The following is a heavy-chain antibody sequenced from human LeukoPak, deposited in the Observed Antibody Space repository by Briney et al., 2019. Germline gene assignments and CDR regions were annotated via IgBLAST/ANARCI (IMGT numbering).Heavy chain of an antibody. D-gene: IGHD5-18*01. Sequence: SETLSLTCTVSGGSISSSSYYWSWIRQPPGKGLEWIGEINHSGSTNYNPSLKSRVTISVDTSKNQFSLKLSSVTAADTAVYYCARGRIQLWLSGFDYWGQGTLVTVSS. CDR3: ARGRIQLWLSGFDY. CDR2: INHSGST. V-gene: IGHV4-39*07. CDR1: GGSISSSSYY. J-gene: IGHJ4*02.